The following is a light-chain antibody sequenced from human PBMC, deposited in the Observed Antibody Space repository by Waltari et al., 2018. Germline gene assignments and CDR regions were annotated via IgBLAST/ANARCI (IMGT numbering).Light chain of an antibody. V-gene: IGLV2-8*01. CDR3: SSYGGSNRYYV. CDR1: SSDAGGYTY. J-gene: IGLJ1*01. Sequence: QSALTQPPSASGSPGQSVTISCPGPSSDAGGYTYVSCYQQHPGNVPNLMIYEVTKRPSGVPDRFAGYKSGDTASLTGAGLQAEDEADYYGSSYGGSNRYYVFGSGTKVTVL. CDR2: EVT.